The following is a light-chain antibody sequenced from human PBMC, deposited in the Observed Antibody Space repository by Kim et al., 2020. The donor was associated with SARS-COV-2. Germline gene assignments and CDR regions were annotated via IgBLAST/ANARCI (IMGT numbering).Light chain of an antibody. CDR3: AAWDDSLSGFV. Sequence: QSVLTQPPSASGTPGQRVTISCSGGSSNIESNYVYWYQHLPGTAPKLLIYRNNQRPSGVPDRFSGSKSATSASLAISGLRSEDEAVYYCAAWDDSLSGFVFGSGTKVTVL. CDR2: RNN. J-gene: IGLJ1*01. CDR1: SSNIESNY. V-gene: IGLV1-47*01.